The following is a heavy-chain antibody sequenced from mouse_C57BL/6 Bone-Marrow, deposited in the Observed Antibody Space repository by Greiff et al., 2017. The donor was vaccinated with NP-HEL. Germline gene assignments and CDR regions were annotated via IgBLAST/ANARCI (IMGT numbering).Heavy chain of an antibody. CDR3: TRDRGGYDAMDD. Sequence: EVKLVESGEGLVKPGGSLTLSCAASGFTFSSYAMSWVRQTPEKRLEWVAYISSGGDYIYYADTVKGRFTISRDNARNTLYLQMSRLKSEDTAMYYCTRDRGGYDAMDDWGQGTSVTVSS. CDR1: GFTFSSYA. D-gene: IGHD1-1*02. CDR2: ISSGGDYI. J-gene: IGHJ4*01. V-gene: IGHV5-9-1*02.